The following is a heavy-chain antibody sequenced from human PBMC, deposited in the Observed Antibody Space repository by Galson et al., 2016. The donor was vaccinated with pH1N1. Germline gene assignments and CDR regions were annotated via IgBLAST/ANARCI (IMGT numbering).Heavy chain of an antibody. V-gene: IGHV1-18*04. Sequence: SVKVSCKASGYTFTSYGISWVRQAPGQGLEWMGWISVYNGNTNYAQKLQGRVTMTTDTSTSTAYMELRSLRSDDTAVYYCARDGESMRGSYFNYYYYGMDVGGQGTTVTVSS. CDR1: GYTFTSYG. D-gene: IGHD1-26*01. J-gene: IGHJ6*02. CDR2: ISVYNGNT. CDR3: ARDGESMRGSYFNYYYYGMDV.